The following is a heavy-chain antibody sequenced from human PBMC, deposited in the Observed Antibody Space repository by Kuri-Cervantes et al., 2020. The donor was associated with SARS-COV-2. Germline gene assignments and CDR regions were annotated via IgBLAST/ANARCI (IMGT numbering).Heavy chain of an antibody. CDR1: GFTFDDYG. J-gene: IGHJ4*02. V-gene: IGHV3-20*04. D-gene: IGHD6-19*01. Sequence: GGSLRLSCAASGFTFDDYGMSWVRQAPGKGLEWVSGINWNGGSTGYEDSVKGRFTISRDNAKNSLYLQMNSLRAEDTALYYCASGDIAVDGALDYWGQGTLVTVSS. CDR2: INWNGGST. CDR3: ASGDIAVDGALDY.